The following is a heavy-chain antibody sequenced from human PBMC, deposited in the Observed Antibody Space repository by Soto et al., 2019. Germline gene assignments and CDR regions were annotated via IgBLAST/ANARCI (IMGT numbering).Heavy chain of an antibody. CDR2: IYYTGTT. CDR1: GGSISSYY. J-gene: IGHJ4*02. CDR3: ARDCSVGSCCDY. V-gene: IGHV4-59*01. Sequence: QVQLQESGPGLVKPSETLSLTCTVSGGSISSYYWSWIRQPPGKGLERIGYIYYTGTTYYNPSLKSRVTISVDTSKNRFSLKLTSVTAADTAVYYCARDCSVGSCCDYWGQGTLVTVSS. D-gene: IGHD2-15*01.